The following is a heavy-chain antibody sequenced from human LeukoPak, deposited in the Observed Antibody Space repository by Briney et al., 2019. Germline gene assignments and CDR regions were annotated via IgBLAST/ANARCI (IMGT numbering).Heavy chain of an antibody. J-gene: IGHJ5*02. V-gene: IGHV1-2*02. D-gene: IGHD7-27*01. CDR1: GYTFTGYY. CDR2: INPKSGRT. CDR3: ARDGDAVLVELDL. Sequence: EASVKVSCKASGYTFTGYYMYWVRQAPGQGLEWMGWINPKSGRTDYAQKFQGRVTMTRDTSISTAYMELSSLRSDDTAVYYCARDGDAVLVELDLWGQGTLVTVSS.